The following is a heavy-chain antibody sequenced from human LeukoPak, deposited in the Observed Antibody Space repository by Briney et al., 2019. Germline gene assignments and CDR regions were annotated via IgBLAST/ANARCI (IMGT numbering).Heavy chain of an antibody. J-gene: IGHJ4*02. CDR2: IYPGDSDT. CDR1: GYSFTSYW. D-gene: IGHD3-22*01. V-gene: IGHV5-51*01. CDR3: ARLGPRSIVVARGTQQDDY. Sequence: GESLKISCKGSGYSFTSYWIGWVRQMPGKGLEWMGIIYPGDSDTRYSPSFQGQVTISADKSISTAYLQWSSLKASDTAMYYCARLGPRSIVVARGTQQDDYWGQGTLVTVSS.